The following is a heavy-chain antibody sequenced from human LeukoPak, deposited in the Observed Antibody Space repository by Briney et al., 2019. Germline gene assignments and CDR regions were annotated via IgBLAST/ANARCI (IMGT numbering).Heavy chain of an antibody. V-gene: IGHV3-23*01. J-gene: IGHJ4*02. CDR3: AKVQLGHCGGDCSPDY. D-gene: IGHD2-21*02. CDR2: ISGSGATT. CDR1: GFTFSSYA. Sequence: GGSLRLSCAASGFTFSSYAMTWVRQVPGKGLEWVSAISGSGATTYYADSVKGRFTISRDNSKNTLYLQMNSLRVEDTAVYYCAKVQLGHCGGDCSPDYWGQGTLVTVPS.